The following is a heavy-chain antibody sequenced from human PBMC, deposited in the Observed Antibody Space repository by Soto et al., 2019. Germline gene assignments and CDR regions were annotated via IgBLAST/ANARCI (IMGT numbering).Heavy chain of an antibody. CDR1: GFTLSDYG. D-gene: IGHD3-22*01. CDR3: AIDPRRDRPIDS. CDR2: IWHDGGEK. Sequence: QVQLVESGGGVVQPGRSLRLSCTASGFTLSDYGMHWVRQAPGKGLEWVAVIWHDGGEKYYADSVTGRFTISRANPKTPVPLPISSLGTEDTALYYCAIDPRRDRPIDSWGQGTVVTVSS. J-gene: IGHJ4*02. V-gene: IGHV3-33*01.